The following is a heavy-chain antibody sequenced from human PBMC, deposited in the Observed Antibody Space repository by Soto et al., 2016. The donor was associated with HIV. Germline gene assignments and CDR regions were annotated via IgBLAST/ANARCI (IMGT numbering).Heavy chain of an antibody. CDR1: GGSISSYY. CDR3: ARYGSGSYFWY. D-gene: IGHD3-10*01. CDR2: IYYSGST. V-gene: IGHV4-59*01. J-gene: IGHJ4*02. Sequence: QVQLQESGPGLVKPSETLSLTCTVSGGSISSYYWSWIRQPPGKGLEWIGYIYYSGSTNYNPSLKSRVTISVDTSKNQFSLKLTSVTAADTAVYYCARYGSGSYFWYWGQGSPGHRLL.